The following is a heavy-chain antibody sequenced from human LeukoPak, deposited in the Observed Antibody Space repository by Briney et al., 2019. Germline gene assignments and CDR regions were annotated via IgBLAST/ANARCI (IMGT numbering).Heavy chain of an antibody. Sequence: SQTLSLTCTVSGGSISSGGYYWSWIRQHPGKGLEWIGYIYYSGSTYYNPSLKSRVTISVDTSKNQLSLKLSSVTAADMAVYYCATTCYYDSSGYYYAGAFDIWGQGTMVTVSS. CDR3: ATTCYYDSSGYYYAGAFDI. V-gene: IGHV4-31*03. CDR2: IYYSGST. D-gene: IGHD3-22*01. J-gene: IGHJ3*02. CDR1: GGSISSGGYY.